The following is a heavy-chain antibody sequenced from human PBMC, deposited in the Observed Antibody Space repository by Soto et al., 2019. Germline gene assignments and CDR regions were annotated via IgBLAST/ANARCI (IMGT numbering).Heavy chain of an antibody. Sequence: KPSETLSLTCAVYGGSFSGYYWSWIRQPPGKGLEWIGEINHSGSTNYNPSLKSRVTISVDTSKNQFSLKLSSVTAADTAVYYCARRGGSGVSPLRYYGMDLWGQGTTVTVSS. CDR2: INHSGST. CDR3: ARRGGSGVSPLRYYGMDL. D-gene: IGHD3-10*01. CDR1: GGSFSGYY. V-gene: IGHV4-34*01. J-gene: IGHJ6*02.